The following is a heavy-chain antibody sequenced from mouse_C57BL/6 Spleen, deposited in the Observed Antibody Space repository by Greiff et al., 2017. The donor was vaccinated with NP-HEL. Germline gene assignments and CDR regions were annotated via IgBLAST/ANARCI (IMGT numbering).Heavy chain of an antibody. J-gene: IGHJ2*01. CDR3: ARAYVRRHFDF. CDR1: GYAFSSSW. CDR2: IYPGDGAT. Sequence: QVQLKQSGPELVKPGASVKISCKASGYAFSSSWMNWVKQRPGKGLEWIGRIYPGDGATNYNGKFKGKATLTAAKSSSTAYMQLSRLTSEDSAVFLCARAYVRRHFDFWGKGTTLTVSS. D-gene: IGHD3-2*02. V-gene: IGHV1-82*01.